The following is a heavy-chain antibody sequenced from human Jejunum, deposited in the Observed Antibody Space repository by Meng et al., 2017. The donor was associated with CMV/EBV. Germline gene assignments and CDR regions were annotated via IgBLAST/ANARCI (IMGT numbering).Heavy chain of an antibody. CDR1: GFTFSING. J-gene: IGHJ6*02. D-gene: IGHD2-2*01. CDR3: AKWVVPPGVGYGLDV. CDR2: IWYDGRNK. Sequence: GFTFSINGMQWVRQAPGKGLEWVAVIWYDGRNKLYADFVKGRYTISRDDSKKSLYLQMNRLRVEDRALYYCAKWVVPPGVGYGLDVWGQGTAVTVSS. V-gene: IGHV3-33*06.